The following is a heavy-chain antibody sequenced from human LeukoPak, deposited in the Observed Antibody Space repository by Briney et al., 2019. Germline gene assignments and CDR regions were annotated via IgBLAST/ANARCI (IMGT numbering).Heavy chain of an antibody. CDR1: GFTFISYK. CDR3: ARGISSSYPRHFDY. Sequence: PGGSLSLSFAAPGFTFISYKMTWVRQAPGKGLGGVSLIRSIVTSIDYVDSVKGRFTISRDNAKNSLYLQMDSRRAEDTAVYYCARGISSSYPRHFDYWGQGILVTVSS. J-gene: IGHJ4*02. D-gene: IGHD6-13*01. CDR2: IRSIVTSI. V-gene: IGHV3-48*03.